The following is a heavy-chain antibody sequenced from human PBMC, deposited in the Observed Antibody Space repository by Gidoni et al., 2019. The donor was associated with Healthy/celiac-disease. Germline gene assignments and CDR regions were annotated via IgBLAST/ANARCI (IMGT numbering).Heavy chain of an antibody. CDR1: GFTFSNAW. J-gene: IGHJ6*02. V-gene: IGHV3-15*01. D-gene: IGHD3-3*01. CDR3: TTVTIFGVVHHYAEVPYYYGMDV. CDR2: IKSKTDGGTT. Sequence: EVQLVESGGGLVKPGGSLRLSCAASGFTFSNAWMSWVRQAPGKGLEWVGRIKSKTDGGTTDYAAPVKGRFTISRDDSKNTLYLQMNSLKTEDTAVYYCTTVTIFGVVHHYAEVPYYYGMDVWGQETTVTVSS.